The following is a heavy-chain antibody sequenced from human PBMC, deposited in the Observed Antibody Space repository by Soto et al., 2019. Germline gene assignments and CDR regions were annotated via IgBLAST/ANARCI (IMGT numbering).Heavy chain of an antibody. Sequence: GESLKISCKGSGYSFTSYWIGWVRQMPGKGLERMGIIYPGDSDTRYSPTFQGQVTISADKSISTAYLQWSSLKASDTDMYYCARHYYGRNNWFDPWGQGTLVTVSS. D-gene: IGHD3-10*01. CDR3: ARHYYGRNNWFDP. V-gene: IGHV5-51*01. CDR2: IYPGDSDT. J-gene: IGHJ5*02. CDR1: GYSFTSYW.